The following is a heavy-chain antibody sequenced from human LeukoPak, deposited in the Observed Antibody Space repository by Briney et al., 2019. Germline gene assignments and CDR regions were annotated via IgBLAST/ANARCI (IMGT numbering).Heavy chain of an antibody. CDR3: ARGITMIVQKINAMDV. CDR2: ISSGSSTI. D-gene: IGHD3-22*01. J-gene: IGHJ6*02. CDR1: GFTFSGYS. V-gene: IGHV3-48*02. Sequence: GGSLRLSCAASGFTFSGYSMNWVRQAPGKGLEWVSYISSGSSTIYYADSVKGRFTISRDNAKNSLYLQMNSLRDEDTAVYYCARGITMIVQKINAMDVWGQGTTVTVSS.